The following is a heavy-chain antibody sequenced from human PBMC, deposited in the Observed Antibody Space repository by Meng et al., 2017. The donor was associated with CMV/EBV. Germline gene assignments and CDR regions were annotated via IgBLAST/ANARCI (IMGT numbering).Heavy chain of an antibody. CDR3: ARGTTVSAFDI. Sequence: SETLSLTCTVSGGSISSSSYYWGWIRQPPGKGLEWIGSIYYSGSTYYNPSLKSRVTISVDTSKNQFSLKLSSVTAADTAVYYCARGTTVSAFDIWGQGTMVTVSS. J-gene: IGHJ3*02. D-gene: IGHD4-11*01. V-gene: IGHV4-39*07. CDR1: GGSISSSSYY. CDR2: IYYSGST.